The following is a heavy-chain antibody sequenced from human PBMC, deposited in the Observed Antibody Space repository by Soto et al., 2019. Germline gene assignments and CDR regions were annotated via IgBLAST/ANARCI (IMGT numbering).Heavy chain of an antibody. V-gene: IGHV4-61*01. CDR2: IYYSGST. D-gene: IGHD2-2*01. J-gene: IGHJ4*02. CDR1: GGSVSSASYY. Sequence: PSETLSLTCTVSGGSVSSASYYWSWIRQPPGKGLEWIAYIYYSGSTNNNPSLKSRVTLSVDTSKNQFSLHLSSLTAADTAVYYCARLDCISNSCLFDYWGQGALVTVSS. CDR3: ARLDCISNSCLFDY.